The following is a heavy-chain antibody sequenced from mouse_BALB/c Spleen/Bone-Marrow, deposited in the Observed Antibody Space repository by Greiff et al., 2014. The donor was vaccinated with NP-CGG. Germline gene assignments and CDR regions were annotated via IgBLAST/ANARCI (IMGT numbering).Heavy chain of an antibody. J-gene: IGHJ1*01. Sequence: QVQLKQSGAELVKPGASVKLSCKASGCTFTRYYTYWVKQRPGQGLEWIGEINPTNGGTNFNEKFKSKATLTVDKSSSTAYMQLSSLTSEDSAVYYCTRSNYGYWYFDVWGAGTTVTVSS. CDR1: GCTFTRYY. D-gene: IGHD1-1*01. CDR3: TRSNYGYWYFDV. CDR2: INPTNGGT. V-gene: IGHV1S81*02.